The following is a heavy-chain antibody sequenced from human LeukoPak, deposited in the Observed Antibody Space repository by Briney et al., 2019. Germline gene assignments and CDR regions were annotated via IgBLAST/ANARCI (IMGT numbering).Heavy chain of an antibody. Sequence: GGSLRLSCAASGFTFSSYSMNWVRQAPGKGLEWVSSISSSNSYIYYADSVKGRFTISRDNAKNSLYLQMNSLRAEDTAVYYCARDRYYDSRGYLNAEYFQHWGQGTLVTVSS. D-gene: IGHD3-22*01. CDR2: ISSSNSYI. J-gene: IGHJ1*01. V-gene: IGHV3-21*01. CDR3: ARDRYYDSRGYLNAEYFQH. CDR1: GFTFSSYS.